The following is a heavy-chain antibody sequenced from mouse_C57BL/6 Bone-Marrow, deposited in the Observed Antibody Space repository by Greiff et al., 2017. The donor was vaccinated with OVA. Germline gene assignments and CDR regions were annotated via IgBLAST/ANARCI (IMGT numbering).Heavy chain of an antibody. V-gene: IGHV1-15*01. D-gene: IGHD1-1*01. CDR3: TRSGGTTVKGFDY. Sequence: QVQLQQSGAELVRPGASVTLSCKASGYTFTDYDMHWVKQTPVHGLEWIGAIDPETGGTAYNQKFKGKAILTADKSSSTAYMELRSLTSEDSDVYYCTRSGGTTVKGFDYWGQGTTLTVSS. J-gene: IGHJ2*01. CDR1: GYTFTDYD. CDR2: IDPETGGT.